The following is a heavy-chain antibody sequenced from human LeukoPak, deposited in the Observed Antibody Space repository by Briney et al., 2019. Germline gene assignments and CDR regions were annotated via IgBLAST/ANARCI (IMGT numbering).Heavy chain of an antibody. J-gene: IGHJ3*02. D-gene: IGHD1-1*01. V-gene: IGHV1-46*01. CDR2: INPSGGST. CDR3: ERGGRGEGTGTTRVAFDI. CDR1: GYTFTTYY. Sequence: ASVKVSCKAAGYTFTTYYMHWVRQAPGQGLEWMGTINPSGGSTSYAQKFQGRVTMTRDTSTSTVYMELSSLRSEDTAVYYCERGGRGEGTGTTRVAFDIWGQGTMVTVSS.